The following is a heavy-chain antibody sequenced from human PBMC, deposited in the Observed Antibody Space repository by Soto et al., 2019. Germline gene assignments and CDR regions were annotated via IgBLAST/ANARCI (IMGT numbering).Heavy chain of an antibody. V-gene: IGHV1-18*01. CDR1: GYTFSNYC. CDR3: ARVVPGAEAWFGP. D-gene: IGHD2-2*01. CDR2: ISLYSDGT. J-gene: IGHJ5*02. Sequence: ASVNVSFKTSGYTFSNYCITWVRQAPGQPLEWLGWISLYSDGTNYAQKFQGRVSMTTDTSTTTAYMELRSLRSDDTAVYYCARVVPGAEAWFGPWGQGTLVTVSS.